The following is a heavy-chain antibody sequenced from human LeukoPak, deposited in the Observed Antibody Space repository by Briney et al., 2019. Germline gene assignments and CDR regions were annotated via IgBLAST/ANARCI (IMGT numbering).Heavy chain of an antibody. V-gene: IGHV3-53*01. J-gene: IGHJ4*02. CDR3: ARAIQFGGYFDY. CDR2: IYSGGST. Sequence: PGGSLRLSRASSRLTVSSNYMCAVRQAPGKGLEGVSVIYSGGSTYYADSVKGRFTISRHNSKNTLYLQKSSLRADDTALYYCARAIQFGGYFDYWGQGTLVTVSS. CDR1: RLTVSSNY. D-gene: IGHD2-15*01.